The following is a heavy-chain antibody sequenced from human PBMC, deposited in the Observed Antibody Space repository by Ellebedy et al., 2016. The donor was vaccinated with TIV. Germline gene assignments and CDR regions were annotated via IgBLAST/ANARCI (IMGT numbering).Heavy chain of an antibody. CDR2: INHSGST. J-gene: IGHJ5*02. CDR3: AREGSDTMVRGVSWFDP. Sequence: SETLSLTXAVYGGSFSGYYWSWIRQPPGKGLEWIGEINHSGSTNYNPSLKSRVTISVDTSKNQFSLKLSSVTAADTAVYYCAREGSDTMVRGVSWFDPWGQGTLVTVSS. V-gene: IGHV4-34*01. CDR1: GGSFSGYY. D-gene: IGHD3-10*01.